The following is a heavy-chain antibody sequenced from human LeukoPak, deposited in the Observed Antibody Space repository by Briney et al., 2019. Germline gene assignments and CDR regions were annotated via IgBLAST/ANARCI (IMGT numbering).Heavy chain of an antibody. J-gene: IGHJ4*02. D-gene: IGHD1-26*01. CDR1: GSTFSTYP. V-gene: IGHV3-23*01. CDR2: ISGNSVTI. CDR3: AKILSGTYSFDL. Sequence: GGSLRLSCTASGSTFSTYPMTWVRQAPGQGLEWVSAISGNSVTIYYADSVEGRFTISRDNSKNTLYLQMYSLRAEDTAVYYCAKILSGTYSFDLWGQGTLVTVSS.